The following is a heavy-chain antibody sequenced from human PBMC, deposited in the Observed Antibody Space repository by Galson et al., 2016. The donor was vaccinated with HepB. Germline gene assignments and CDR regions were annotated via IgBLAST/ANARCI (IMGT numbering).Heavy chain of an antibody. D-gene: IGHD6-6*01. J-gene: IGHJ4*02. V-gene: IGHV3-7*01. CDR3: ARSGRPQAKISARADY. CDR2: IKQDGNEK. Sequence: SLRLSCAASGFTFSNYWMTWVRRAPGKGLEWVANIKQDGNEKYYVDSVKGRFTISRDNAKNSLYLQMNSLRAEDTAVYYCARSGRPQAKISARADYWGQGTLVTVSS. CDR1: GFTFSNYW.